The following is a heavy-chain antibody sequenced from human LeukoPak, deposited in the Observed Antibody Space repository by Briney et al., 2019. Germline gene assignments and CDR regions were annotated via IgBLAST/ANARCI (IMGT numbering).Heavy chain of an antibody. D-gene: IGHD6-13*01. Sequence: GGSLRLSCAASGFTFSSYSMNWVRQATGKGLEWVSSISSSSSYIYYADSVKGRFTISRDNAKNSLYLQMNSLRAEDTAVYYCAGVEDSSSWVNYYYYYHMDVWGKGTTVTVSS. V-gene: IGHV3-21*01. CDR3: AGVEDSSSWVNYYYYYHMDV. CDR1: GFTFSSYS. J-gene: IGHJ6*03. CDR2: ISSSSSYI.